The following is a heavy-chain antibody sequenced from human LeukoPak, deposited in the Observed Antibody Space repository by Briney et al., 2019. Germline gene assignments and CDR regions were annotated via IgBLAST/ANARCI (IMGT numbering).Heavy chain of an antibody. V-gene: IGHV3-30*18. CDR1: GFTFRSYA. D-gene: IGHD2-15*01. CDR3: AKGGPYCSGGSCLSYFDS. J-gene: IGHJ4*02. Sequence: GGSLRLSCAASGFTFRSYAMSWVRQAPGKGLDGVAVISYDGSNKYYADSVKGRFTISRDNSKNTLYLQVNSLRAEDTAVYYCAKGGPYCSGGSCLSYFDSWGQGTLVTVSS. CDR2: ISYDGSNK.